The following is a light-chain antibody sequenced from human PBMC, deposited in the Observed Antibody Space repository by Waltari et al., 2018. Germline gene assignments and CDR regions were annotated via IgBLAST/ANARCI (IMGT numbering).Light chain of an antibody. Sequence: QTVVTQEPSLTVSPGGTITPTCAVNTGPVTSDFFPNWFQQKPGQPPSALIFNTDKRHSWTPGRFSGSLLGGKAALTLSAVQPEDEADYYCLLYYGRSYVFGSGTKVTVL. V-gene: IGLV7-43*01. CDR1: TGPVTSDFF. CDR3: LLYYGRSYV. CDR2: NTD. J-gene: IGLJ1*01.